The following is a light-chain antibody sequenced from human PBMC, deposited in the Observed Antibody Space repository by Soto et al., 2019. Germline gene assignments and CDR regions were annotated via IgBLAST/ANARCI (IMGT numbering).Light chain of an antibody. CDR2: EDN. Sequence: NFMLTQPHSVSESPGKTVTISCTRSSGSIASNYVQWYQQRPGSAPTTVIYEDNQRPSGVPDRYSGSIDSSSNSASLTISRLKTEDEADYYCQSYDSRNVLFGGGTKLTVL. CDR3: QSYDSRNVL. J-gene: IGLJ2*01. V-gene: IGLV6-57*04. CDR1: SGSIASNY.